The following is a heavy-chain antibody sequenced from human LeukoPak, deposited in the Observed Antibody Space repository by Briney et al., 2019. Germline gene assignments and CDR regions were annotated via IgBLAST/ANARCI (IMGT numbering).Heavy chain of an antibody. CDR3: AIQITMIVVVPYFDY. Sequence: GGSLRLSCAASGLTFSDYYMTRIRQAPGKGLEWVSSISGSGTTTYSADSVRGRFTVSRDNAKNSVFLYMNSLRAEDTAVYYCAIQITMIVVVPYFDYWGQGTLVTVSS. D-gene: IGHD3-22*01. J-gene: IGHJ4*02. CDR2: ISGSGTTT. V-gene: IGHV3-11*04. CDR1: GLTFSDYY.